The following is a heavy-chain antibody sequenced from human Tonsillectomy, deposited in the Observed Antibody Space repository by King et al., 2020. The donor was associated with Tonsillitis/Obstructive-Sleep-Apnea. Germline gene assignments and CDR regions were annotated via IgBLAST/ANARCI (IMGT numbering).Heavy chain of an antibody. V-gene: IGHV3-66*04. CDR1: GFTVSTYY. CDR3: ARRALYDVWIDY. D-gene: IGHD3-3*01. J-gene: IGHJ4*02. Sequence: QLVQSGGGLVQPGGSLRLSCAASGFTVSTYYMSWVRQAPGKGLEWVSDISSGGSTSYADSVKGRFTISRDNSKNTLYLQMNSLRAEDTAVYYCARRALYDVWIDYWGQGTLVTVSS. CDR2: ISSGGST.